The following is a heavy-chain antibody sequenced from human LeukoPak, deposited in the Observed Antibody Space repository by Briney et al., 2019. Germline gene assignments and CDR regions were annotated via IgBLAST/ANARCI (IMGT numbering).Heavy chain of an antibody. J-gene: IGHJ6*03. CDR2: INPNSGGT. CDR1: GYTFTGYY. CDR3: ASAGGYDILTGYPKSYYYYYMDV. D-gene: IGHD3-9*01. Sequence: ASVKVSCKASGYTFTGYYMHWVRQAPGQGLEWMGRINPNSGGTNYAQKFQGRVTMTRDTSISTAYMELSRLRSDDTAVYYCASAGGYDILTGYPKSYYYYYMDVWGKGTTVTVSS. V-gene: IGHV1-2*06.